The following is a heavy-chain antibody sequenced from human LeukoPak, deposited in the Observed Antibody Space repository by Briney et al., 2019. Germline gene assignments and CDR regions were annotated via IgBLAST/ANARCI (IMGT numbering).Heavy chain of an antibody. D-gene: IGHD2-15*01. CDR1: GFTFSSYA. V-gene: IGHV3-23*01. CDR3: ATADRDCSGGSCYPDY. CDR2: ISGSGGST. J-gene: IGHJ4*02. Sequence: GGSLRLSCAASGFTFSSYAMSWVRQAPGKGLEWVSAISGSGGSTYYADSVKGRFTISRDNSENTVYLQMNSLRAEDTAVYYCATADRDCSGGSCYPDYWGQGTLVTVSS.